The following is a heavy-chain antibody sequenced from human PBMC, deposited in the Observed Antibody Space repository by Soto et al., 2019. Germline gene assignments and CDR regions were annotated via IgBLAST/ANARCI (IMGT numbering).Heavy chain of an antibody. Sequence: PSETLSLTCTVSGGSISSGDYYWSWIRQPPGKGLEWIGYIYYSGSTYYNPSLKSRVTISVDTSKNQFSLKLSSVTAADTAVYYCARDWTATGAFDIWSQGTMVTVSS. J-gene: IGHJ3*02. CDR1: GGSISSGDYY. CDR2: IYYSGST. D-gene: IGHD3-3*01. V-gene: IGHV4-30-4*01. CDR3: ARDWTATGAFDI.